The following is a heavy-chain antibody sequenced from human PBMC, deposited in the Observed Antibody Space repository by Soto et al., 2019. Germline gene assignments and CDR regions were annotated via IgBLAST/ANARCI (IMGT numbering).Heavy chain of an antibody. V-gene: IGHV1-69*13. Sequence: ASVKVSCKASGGTFSSYAISWVRQAPGQGLEWMGGIIPIFGTANYAQKFQGRVTITADESTSTAYMELSSLRSEDTAVYYCARDASYGPYYFDYWGQGTLVTVSS. D-gene: IGHD5-18*01. CDR3: ARDASYGPYYFDY. CDR1: GGTFSSYA. J-gene: IGHJ4*02. CDR2: IIPIFGTA.